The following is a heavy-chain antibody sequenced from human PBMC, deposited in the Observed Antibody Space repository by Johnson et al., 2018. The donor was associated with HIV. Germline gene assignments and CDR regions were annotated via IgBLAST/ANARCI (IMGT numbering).Heavy chain of an antibody. Sequence: VQLVESGGGVVQPGRSLRLSCAASGFNFIDYAMIWVRQAPGKGLEWVSGINWNGGSTAYGDSVKGRITISRDNAKNSLYLQMNSLRAEDTAVYYCARVGASRFDAFHVWGQGTMVTVSS. D-gene: IGHD3-16*01. V-gene: IGHV3-20*04. CDR1: GFNFIDYA. CDR2: INWNGGST. CDR3: ARVGASRFDAFHV. J-gene: IGHJ3*01.